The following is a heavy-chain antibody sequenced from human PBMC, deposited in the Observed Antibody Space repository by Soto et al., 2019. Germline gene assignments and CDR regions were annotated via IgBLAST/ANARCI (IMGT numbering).Heavy chain of an antibody. D-gene: IGHD1-1*01. J-gene: IGHJ1*01. CDR3: ARTRTGTTTEYFQH. Sequence: PSETLSLTCTVSGGSVSSGSYYWSWIRQPPGKGLEWIGSIYYSGSTNYNPSLKSRVTISVDTSKNQFSLKLSSVTAADTAVYYCARTRTGTTTEYFQHWGQGTLVTVSS. V-gene: IGHV4-61*01. CDR2: IYYSGST. CDR1: GGSVSSGSYY.